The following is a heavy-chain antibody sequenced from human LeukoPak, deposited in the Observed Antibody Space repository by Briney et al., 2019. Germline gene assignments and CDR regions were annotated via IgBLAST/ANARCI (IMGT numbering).Heavy chain of an antibody. J-gene: IGHJ2*01. CDR1: GGSISSGGYY. V-gene: IGHV4-30-2*01. CDR2: VYHSGGT. Sequence: ASQTLSLTCTVSGGSISSGGYYWTWIRQPPGKGLEWVGYVYHSGGTYYNPSLKSRVTISVDRSKNQFSLNLRSVTAADTAVYYCARLNGESPYWYFDLWGRGTLVTVSS. CDR3: ARLNGESPYWYFDL. D-gene: IGHD3-10*01.